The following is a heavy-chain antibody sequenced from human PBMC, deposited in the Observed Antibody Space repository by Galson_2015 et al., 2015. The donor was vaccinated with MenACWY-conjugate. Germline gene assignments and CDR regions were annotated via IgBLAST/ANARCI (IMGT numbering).Heavy chain of an antibody. Sequence: SLRLSCAASGFTFSSYAMTWVRQAPGKGLEWVSTISDSGRTTYYAASVKGRFTISRDNSKSTLFLQMNSLRAEDTAAYYCAKDLVKNYEMLTGYYSDWGQGSQVTVSS. D-gene: IGHD3-9*01. J-gene: IGHJ4*02. CDR3: AKDLVKNYEMLTGYYSD. CDR1: GFTFSSYA. V-gene: IGHV3-23*01. CDR2: ISDSGRTT.